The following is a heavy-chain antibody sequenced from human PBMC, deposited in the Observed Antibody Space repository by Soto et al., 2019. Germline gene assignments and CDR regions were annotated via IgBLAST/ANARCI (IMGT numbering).Heavy chain of an antibody. J-gene: IGHJ4*02. CDR1: GITLSDNY. Sequence: QVHLVASGGGLVQPGGSLRLSCVASGITLSDNYMTWIRQAPGKGLEWLSYISNSDYTTYYADSVKGRFTISRDNAKTSLYLQLNGLRVEDTAVYYCASGKWSLDYWGQGILVTVSS. V-gene: IGHV3-11*01. CDR3: ASGKWSLDY. CDR2: ISNSDYTT. D-gene: IGHD2-8*01.